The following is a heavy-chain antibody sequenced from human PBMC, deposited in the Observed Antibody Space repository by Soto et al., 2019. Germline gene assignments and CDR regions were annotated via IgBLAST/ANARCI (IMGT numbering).Heavy chain of an antibody. V-gene: IGHV4-39*07. J-gene: IGHJ5*02. Sequence: SETLSLTCTVSGGSISRGSYYWDWIRQPPGKGLEWIGNVYYSGSTNYNPSLESRVTISVDTSKNQFSLKLSSVTAADTAVYYCARGGDCITNSCSGPSFYPWGQGSLVTVSS. D-gene: IGHD2-2*01. CDR3: ARGGDCITNSCSGPSFYP. CDR2: VYYSGST. CDR1: GGSISRGSYY.